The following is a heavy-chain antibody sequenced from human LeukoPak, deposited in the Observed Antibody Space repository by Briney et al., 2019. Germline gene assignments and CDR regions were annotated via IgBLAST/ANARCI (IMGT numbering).Heavy chain of an antibody. CDR3: AAGDFWSGYQIDY. CDR2: IVVGSGNT. Sequence: GASVKVSCKASGFTFTSSAAQWVRQARGQRLEWIGWIVVGSGNTNYAQKFQERVTITRGLATSTAYMELSSLRSEDTAVYYCAAGDFWSGYQIDYWGQGTLVTVSS. CDR1: GFTFTSSA. D-gene: IGHD3-3*01. V-gene: IGHV1-58*01. J-gene: IGHJ4*02.